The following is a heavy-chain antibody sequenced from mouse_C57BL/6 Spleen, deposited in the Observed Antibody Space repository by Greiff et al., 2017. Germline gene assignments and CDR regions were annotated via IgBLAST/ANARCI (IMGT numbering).Heavy chain of an antibody. CDR2: ISYDGSN. D-gene: IGHD2-3*01. Sequence: EVKLLESGPGLVKPSQSLSLTCSVTGYSITSGYYWNWIRQFPGNKLEWMGYISYDGSNNYNPSLKNRISITRDTSKNQFFLKLNSVTTEDTATYYCARADGYYWCAYWGQGTLVTVSA. V-gene: IGHV3-6*01. CDR3: ARADGYYWCAY. J-gene: IGHJ3*01. CDR1: GYSITSGYY.